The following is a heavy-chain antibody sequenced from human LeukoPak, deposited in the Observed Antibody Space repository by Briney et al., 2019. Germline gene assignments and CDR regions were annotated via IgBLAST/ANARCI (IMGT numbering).Heavy chain of an antibody. Sequence: PGGSLRLSCAASGFTVSSNYMSWVRQAPGEGLEWVSILYSGGDTYYAASVKGRFTISRDNSKNTLYLQMNTLRAEDTAVYYCARSQYYDFWSGSDVWGKGTTVTVSS. D-gene: IGHD3-3*01. V-gene: IGHV3-53*01. CDR3: ARSQYYDFWSGSDV. CDR2: LYSGGDT. CDR1: GFTVSSNY. J-gene: IGHJ6*04.